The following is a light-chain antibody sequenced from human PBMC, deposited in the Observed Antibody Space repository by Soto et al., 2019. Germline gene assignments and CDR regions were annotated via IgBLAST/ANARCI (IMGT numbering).Light chain of an antibody. Sequence: ERVLTQYPGTLSLSPGERATLSCRASQSVSSSYLAWYQHKPGQAPRLLIYGASSRATGIPDRFSGSGSGTDFTLTISRLEPEDFAVYYCQQYDSSPLTFGGGTKVEIK. CDR3: QQYDSSPLT. J-gene: IGKJ4*01. CDR2: GAS. CDR1: QSVSSSY. V-gene: IGKV3-20*01.